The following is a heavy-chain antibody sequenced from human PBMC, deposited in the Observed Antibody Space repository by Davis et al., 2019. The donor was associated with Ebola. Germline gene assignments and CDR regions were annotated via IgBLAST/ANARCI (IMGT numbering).Heavy chain of an antibody. V-gene: IGHV3-23*01. Sequence: GESLKISCAASGFIFSSYAMSWVRQAPGKGLEWVSSISVRSITYNAHSVQGRFTISRDNSQNTLYLQMNSLRAEDTAVYYCAKVHPPTTVTTGWFDPWGQGTLVTVSS. D-gene: IGHD4-17*01. CDR1: GFIFSSYA. CDR2: ISVRSIT. CDR3: AKVHPPTTVTTGWFDP. J-gene: IGHJ5*02.